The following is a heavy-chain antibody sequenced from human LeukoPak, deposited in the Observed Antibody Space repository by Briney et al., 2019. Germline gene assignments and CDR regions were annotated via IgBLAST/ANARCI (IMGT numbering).Heavy chain of an antibody. D-gene: IGHD1-26*01. CDR1: GFTFTSYN. Sequence: GGSLRLSCAASGFTFTSYNMNWVRQAPGKGLEWVSSISSTSSYIYYADSVKGRFTISRDNAKNSLYLQMNSLRADDTAVYYCACAPLGSTRPWGQGTLVTVSS. CDR3: ACAPLGSTRP. J-gene: IGHJ5*02. V-gene: IGHV3-21*01. CDR2: ISSTSSYI.